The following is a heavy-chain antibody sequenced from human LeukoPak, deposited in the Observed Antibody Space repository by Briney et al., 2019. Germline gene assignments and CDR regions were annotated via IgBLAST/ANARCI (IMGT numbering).Heavy chain of an antibody. CDR2: IDFSGSTI. Sequence: GGSLRLSCAASGFTFSSYAMSWVRQAPGKGLEWVAYIDFSGSTIYHADSVKGRFTISRDNAKNSLYLQMNSLRAEDTAVYYCAELGITMIGGVWGKGTTVTISS. V-gene: IGHV3-48*03. D-gene: IGHD3-10*02. CDR3: AELGITMIGGV. CDR1: GFTFSSYA. J-gene: IGHJ6*04.